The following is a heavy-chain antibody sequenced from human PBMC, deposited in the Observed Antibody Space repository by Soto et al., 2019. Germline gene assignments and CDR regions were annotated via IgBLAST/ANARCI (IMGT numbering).Heavy chain of an antibody. J-gene: IGHJ4*02. V-gene: IGHV3-21*06. CDR1: GFTFSSSG. Sequence: GGSLRLSCAASGFTFSSSGMNWVRQAPGKGLEWVSSISSTTNYIYYGDSMKGRFTISRDNAKNSLYLEMNSLRAEDTAVYYCARESEDLTSNFDYWGQGTLVTVSS. CDR3: ARESEDLTSNFDY. CDR2: ISSTTNYI.